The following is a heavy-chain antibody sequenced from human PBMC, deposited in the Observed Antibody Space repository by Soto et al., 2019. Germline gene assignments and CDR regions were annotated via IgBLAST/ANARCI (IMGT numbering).Heavy chain of an antibody. CDR2: TYYRSKWYN. V-gene: IGHV6-1*01. CDR1: GDSVSSNSAA. CDR3: ARGDFTGIVVVVAGALDI. J-gene: IGHJ3*02. Sequence: PSQTLSLTCAISGDSVSSNSAAWNWIRQSPSRGLEWLGRTYYRSKWYNDYAVSVKSRITINPDTSKNQFSLQLNSVTPEDTAVDYCARGDFTGIVVVVAGALDIWGQGTMVTVSS. D-gene: IGHD2-15*01.